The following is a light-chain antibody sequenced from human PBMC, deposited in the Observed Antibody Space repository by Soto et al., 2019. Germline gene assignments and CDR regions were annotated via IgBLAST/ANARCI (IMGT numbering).Light chain of an antibody. CDR1: QTISDW. CDR2: KAT. V-gene: IGKV1-5*03. Sequence: DIQMTQSPSTLSGSVGDRVTISCRASQTISDWLAWYQQKPGEAPKTLIYKATSLESGVPLRFSGSGSGTDFTLTISSLHPDDFATYYCQQYNSYSPTFGQGTKVDIK. CDR3: QQYNSYSPT. J-gene: IGKJ1*01.